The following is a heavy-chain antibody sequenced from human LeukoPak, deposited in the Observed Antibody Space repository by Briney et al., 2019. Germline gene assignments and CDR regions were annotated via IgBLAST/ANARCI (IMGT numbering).Heavy chain of an antibody. D-gene: IGHD5-24*01. CDR1: GFTFSNAW. CDR3: TTDFRYRRDGYNYDY. V-gene: IGHV3-15*01. CDR2: IKSKTDGGTT. J-gene: IGHJ4*02. Sequence: GGSLRLSCAASGFTFSNAWMSWVRQAPGKGLEWVGRIKSKTDGGTTDYAAPVKGRFTISRDDSKNTLYLQMNSLKTEDTAVYYCTTDFRYRRDGYNYDYWGQGTLVTVSS.